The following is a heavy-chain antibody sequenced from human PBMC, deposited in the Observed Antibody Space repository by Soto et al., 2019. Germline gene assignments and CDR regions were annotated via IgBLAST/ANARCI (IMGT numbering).Heavy chain of an antibody. CDR2: INPDSGGT. Sequence: SVKVSFRASGYTFTGYYMHWVRQAPGQGLEWMGWINPDSGGTNYAQKFQGRVTMTRDTSISTAYMELSRLRSDDTAVYYCASTYDSSADDAFDIWGQGTMVTV. V-gene: IGHV1-2*02. CDR1: GYTFTGYY. CDR3: ASTYDSSADDAFDI. J-gene: IGHJ3*02. D-gene: IGHD3-22*01.